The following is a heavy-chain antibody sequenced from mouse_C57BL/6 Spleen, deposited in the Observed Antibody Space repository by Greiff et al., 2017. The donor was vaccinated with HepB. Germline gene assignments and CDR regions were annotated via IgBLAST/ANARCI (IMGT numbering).Heavy chain of an antibody. CDR2: ISDGGSYT. V-gene: IGHV5-4*01. CDR1: GFTFSSYA. J-gene: IGHJ4*01. Sequence: EVKLMESGGGLVKPGGSLKLSCAASGFTFSSYAMSWVRQTPEKRLEWVATISDGGSYTYYPDNVKGRFTISRDNAKNNLYLQMSHLKSEDTAMYYCARDGAAEMDYWGQGTSVTVSS. CDR3: ARDGAAEMDY. D-gene: IGHD1-2*01.